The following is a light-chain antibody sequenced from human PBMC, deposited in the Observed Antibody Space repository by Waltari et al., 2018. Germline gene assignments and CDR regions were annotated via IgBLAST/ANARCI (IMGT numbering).Light chain of an antibody. CDR3: EAWDNSLNGIL. J-gene: IGLJ2*01. V-gene: IGLV1-44*01. Sequence: QSVLTQPPSVSGYPGQRVTISCTGSSSNIGGYDVLWYQQLPGTAPKLLIFENNKRPSGVSDRFSGSKSATSASLTITGLQSEDEAEYYCEAWDNSLNGILFGGGTRLTVL. CDR2: ENN. CDR1: SSNIGGYD.